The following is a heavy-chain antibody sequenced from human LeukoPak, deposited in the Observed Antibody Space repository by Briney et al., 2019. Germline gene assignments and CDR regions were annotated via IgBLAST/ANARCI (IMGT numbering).Heavy chain of an antibody. J-gene: IGHJ5*02. CDR3: ATCNSVTRYCSGGSCGGFTCWFDP. V-gene: IGHV1-8*01. Sequence: VASVKVSCKASGVTSSSYVINWVRQAAGPQGEGLGWMNPYSGNAGPAQKFQGRVTMTEDTSTDTAYMELSSLRSEDTAVYYCATCNSVTRYCSGGSCGGFTCWFDPWGQGTLVTVSS. CDR2: MNPYSGNA. CDR1: GVTSSSYV. D-gene: IGHD2-15*01.